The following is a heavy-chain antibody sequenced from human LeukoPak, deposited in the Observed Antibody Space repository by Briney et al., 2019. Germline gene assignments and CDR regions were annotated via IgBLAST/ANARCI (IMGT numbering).Heavy chain of an antibody. CDR3: ARVKDPGGYYYYYYMDV. D-gene: IGHD3-16*01. Sequence: KTSETLSLTCAVYGGSFSGYYWSWIRQPPGKGLEWIGDINHSGGTKYNPSLKSRVTISVDTSKNQFSLKLSSVTAADTAMYYCARVKDPGGYYYYYYMDVWGKGTTVTVSS. CDR2: INHSGGT. J-gene: IGHJ6*03. CDR1: GGSFSGYY. V-gene: IGHV4-34*01.